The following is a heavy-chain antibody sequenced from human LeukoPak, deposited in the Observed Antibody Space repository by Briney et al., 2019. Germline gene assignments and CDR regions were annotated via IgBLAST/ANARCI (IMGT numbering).Heavy chain of an antibody. CDR3: ARVGHSSGDPYYSDS. J-gene: IGHJ4*02. CDR2: IRSSSSDI. V-gene: IGHV3-48*04. CDR1: GFTFSRFS. D-gene: IGHD3-22*01. Sequence: QPGGSLRLSCSAFGFTFSRFSMNWVRQAPGKGLEWISFIRSSSSDIYYADSVRGRFTISRDNAKNSLYLRMNSLRAEDTAVYYCARVGHSSGDPYYSDSWGQGTLVTVSS.